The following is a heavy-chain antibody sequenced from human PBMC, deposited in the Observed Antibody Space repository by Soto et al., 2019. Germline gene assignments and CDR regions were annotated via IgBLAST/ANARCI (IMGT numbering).Heavy chain of an antibody. CDR3: ARPWGPSHYYYYYGMDV. D-gene: IGHD7-27*01. V-gene: IGHV3-30-3*01. CDR1: GFTLSAYS. J-gene: IGHJ6*02. Sequence: QEQLVESGGGVVQPGTSLRLSCVASGFTLSAYSLHGVRQAPGKGLGGWEVISYDGSNGYYADSVKGRLTISRDNSKNTLYLQMNSLITEDTAVYYCARPWGPSHYYYYYGMDVWGQGTTVTVSS. CDR2: ISYDGSNG.